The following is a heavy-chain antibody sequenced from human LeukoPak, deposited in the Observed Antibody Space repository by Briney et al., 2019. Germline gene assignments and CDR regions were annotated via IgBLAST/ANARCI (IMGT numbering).Heavy chain of an antibody. V-gene: IGHV1-8*01. D-gene: IGHD6-19*01. CDR2: MNPNSGNT. CDR1: GYTFTSYD. CDR3: ARASSGPPGYYYGMDV. J-gene: IGHJ6*02. Sequence: ASVKVSCKASGYTFTSYDINWVRQATGQGLEWMGWMNPNSGNTGYAQKFQGRVTMTRNTSISTAYMELSSLRSEDTAVYYCARASSGPPGYYYGMDVWGQGTTVTVSS.